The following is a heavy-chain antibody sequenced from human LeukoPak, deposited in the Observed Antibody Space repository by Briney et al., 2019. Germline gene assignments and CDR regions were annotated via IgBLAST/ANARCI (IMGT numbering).Heavy chain of an antibody. CDR2: IKHDGSEE. V-gene: IGHV3-7*01. CDR3: GYTNNFYH. J-gene: IGHJ4*02. Sequence: GESLRLSCVASGLSISGQWMNWVRQAPGQGLEWVANIKHDGSEEYYVDSVKGRFTVSRDDGRNSVSLQMNSLRAEDTAVYYCGYTNNFYHWGQGTLVVVSS. CDR1: GLSISGQW. D-gene: IGHD3-16*02.